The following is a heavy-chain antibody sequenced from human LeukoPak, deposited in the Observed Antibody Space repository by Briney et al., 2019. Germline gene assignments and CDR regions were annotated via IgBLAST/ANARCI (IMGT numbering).Heavy chain of an antibody. D-gene: IGHD6-13*01. CDR2: LYIDDTT. Sequence: SVLYIDDTTYYAYSVKGRFTISRDNSKNTLYLQMNSLRAEDTAVYYCARVTIAAACDYWGQGTLVTVSS. J-gene: IGHJ4*02. CDR3: ARVTIAAACDY. V-gene: IGHV3-53*01.